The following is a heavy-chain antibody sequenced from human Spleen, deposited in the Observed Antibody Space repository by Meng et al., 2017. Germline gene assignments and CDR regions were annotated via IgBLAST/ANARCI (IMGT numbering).Heavy chain of an antibody. D-gene: IGHD5-12*01. Sequence: ASVKVSCKASGYTFTDYYMHWVRQAPGQGLEWMGRINPNSGATNYAQKLQGRVTMTTDTSTSAAYMVLRSLRSDDTAVYYCARTKDGHDIDAFNIWGQGTMVTVSS. V-gene: IGHV1-2*06. CDR3: ARTKDGHDIDAFNI. J-gene: IGHJ3*02. CDR1: GYTFTDYY. CDR2: INPNSGAT.